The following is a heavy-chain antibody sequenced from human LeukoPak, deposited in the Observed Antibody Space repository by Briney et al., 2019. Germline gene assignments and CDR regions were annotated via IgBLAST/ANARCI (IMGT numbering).Heavy chain of an antibody. CDR3: ARDRSRYSGSYYYYYGMDV. J-gene: IGHJ6*02. V-gene: IGHV3-21*01. D-gene: IGHD1-26*01. Sequence: GGSLRLSCAASGFTFSSYSMNWVRQAPGKGLEWGSSISSSSSYIYYADSVKGRFTISRDNAKNSLYLQMNSLRAEDTAVYYCARDRSRYSGSYYYYYGMDVWGQGTTVTVSS. CDR2: ISSSSSYI. CDR1: GFTFSSYS.